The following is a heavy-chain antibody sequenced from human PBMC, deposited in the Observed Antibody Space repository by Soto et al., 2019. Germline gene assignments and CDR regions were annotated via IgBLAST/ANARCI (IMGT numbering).Heavy chain of an antibody. J-gene: IGHJ4*02. V-gene: IGHV3-15*01. CDR2: IKSKTDGGTT. D-gene: IGHD3-16*02. Sequence: PGGSLRLSCAASGFTFSNAWMSWVRQAPGKGLEWVGRIKSKTDGGTTDYAAPVKGRLTISRDDSKNTLYLQMNSLKTEDTAVYYCTTDSRQYYDYVWGSYRYTQYFDYWGQGTLVTVSS. CDR3: TTDSRQYYDYVWGSYRYTQYFDY. CDR1: GFTFSNAW.